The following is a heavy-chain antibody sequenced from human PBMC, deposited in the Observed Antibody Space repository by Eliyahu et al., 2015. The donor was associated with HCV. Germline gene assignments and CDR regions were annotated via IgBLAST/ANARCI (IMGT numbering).Heavy chain of an antibody. CDR2: IYYSGST. CDR3: ARHGIRGGSRYWFDP. J-gene: IGHJ5*02. D-gene: IGHD2-15*01. Sequence: GLEWIGSIYYSGSTYYNPSLKSRVTISVDTSNNQFSLRLSSVTAADTAVYYCARHGIRGGSRYWFDPWGQGTLVTVSS. V-gene: IGHV4-39*01.